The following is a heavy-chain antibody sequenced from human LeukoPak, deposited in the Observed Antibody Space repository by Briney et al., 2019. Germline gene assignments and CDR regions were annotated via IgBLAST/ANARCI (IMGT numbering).Heavy chain of an antibody. CDR2: TSGSGVNS. Sequence: EPGESLRLSCVLSGLTFSDAWMSWVRQAPGKGLEWVAATSGSGVNSYYADSVRGRFTISRDNSQNTLYLQMDSLRAEDTALYYCAKEYSGYDFDYWGQGTLVTVSS. J-gene: IGHJ4*02. CDR3: AKEYSGYDFDY. D-gene: IGHD5-12*01. CDR1: GLTFSDAW. V-gene: IGHV3-23*01.